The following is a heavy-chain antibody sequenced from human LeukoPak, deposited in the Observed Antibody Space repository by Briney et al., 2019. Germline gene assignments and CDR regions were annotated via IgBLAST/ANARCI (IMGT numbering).Heavy chain of an antibody. D-gene: IGHD3-22*01. J-gene: IGHJ4*02. CDR2: INSDGRTT. CDR1: GFTFSNNW. V-gene: IGHV3-74*01. Sequence: GGSLRLSCAASGFTFSNNWLHWVRQAPGKGLVWVSRINSDGRTTTYADSVKGRFTISRDNAKNTLYLQMNSLRAEDTAVYYCAMIKEGWGQGTLVTVSS. CDR3: AMIKEG.